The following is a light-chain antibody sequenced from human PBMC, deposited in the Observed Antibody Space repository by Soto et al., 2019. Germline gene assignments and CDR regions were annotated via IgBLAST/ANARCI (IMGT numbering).Light chain of an antibody. CDR2: LGS. Sequence: DIVMTQSPLSLPVTPGEPASISCRSGQSLLHSNGYNYLDWYLQKPGQSPQLLIYLGSNRASGVPYRFSGSGSGTDFTLKISRVEAEDFGVYYCMQALHTPRTFGQGTKVEIK. CDR3: MQALHTPRT. CDR1: QSLLHSNGYNY. J-gene: IGKJ1*01. V-gene: IGKV2-28*01.